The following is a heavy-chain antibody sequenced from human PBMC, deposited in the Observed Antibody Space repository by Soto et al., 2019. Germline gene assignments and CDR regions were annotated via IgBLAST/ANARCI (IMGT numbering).Heavy chain of an antibody. Sequence: GGSLRLSCAASGFTFSSYGMHWVRQAPGKGLEWVAVIWYDGSNKYYADSVKGRFTISRDNSKNTLYLQMNSLGAEDTAVYYCARDGDYGDYGYYYYGMDVWGQGTTVTVSS. J-gene: IGHJ6*02. V-gene: IGHV3-33*01. CDR3: ARDGDYGDYGYYYYGMDV. CDR1: GFTFSSYG. CDR2: IWYDGSNK. D-gene: IGHD4-17*01.